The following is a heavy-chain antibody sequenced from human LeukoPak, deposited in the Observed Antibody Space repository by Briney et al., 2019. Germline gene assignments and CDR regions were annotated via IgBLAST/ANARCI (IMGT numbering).Heavy chain of an antibody. J-gene: IGHJ4*02. Sequence: GGSLRLSCAASGFTFSSYAMSWVRQAPGKGLEWVSAISGSGGSTYYADSVKGRFTISRDNSRNTLYLQMNSLRAEDTAVYYCAKQEEQWLVRGAFDYWGQGTLVTVSS. CDR1: GFTFSSYA. CDR2: ISGSGGST. V-gene: IGHV3-23*01. CDR3: AKQEEQWLVRGAFDY. D-gene: IGHD6-19*01.